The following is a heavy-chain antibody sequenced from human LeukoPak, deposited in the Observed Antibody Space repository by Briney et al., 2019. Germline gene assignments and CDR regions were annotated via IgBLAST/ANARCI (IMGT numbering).Heavy chain of an antibody. CDR3: ARIRSGYDFDY. D-gene: IGHD5-12*01. Sequence: GGSLRLSCAASGFTFSSYAISWVRQAPGKGLEWVSTISGDGGNTHYADSVKGRFTISRDNSKNTLYLQMNSLRAEDTAVYYCARIRSGYDFDYWGQGTLVTVSS. CDR2: ISGDGGNT. J-gene: IGHJ4*02. V-gene: IGHV3-23*01. CDR1: GFTFSSYA.